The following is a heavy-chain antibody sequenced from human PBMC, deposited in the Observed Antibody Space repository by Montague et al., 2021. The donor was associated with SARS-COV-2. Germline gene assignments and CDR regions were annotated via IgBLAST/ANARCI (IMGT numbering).Heavy chain of an antibody. CDR1: GGSISSSSYY. CDR2: IYYSGST. J-gene: IGHJ5*02. CDR3: ASQTLGTTIFGVVNGRWFDP. V-gene: IGHV4-39*01. D-gene: IGHD3-3*01. Sequence: SETRSLTCTVSGGSISSSSYYWGWIRQPPGKGLEWIGSIYYSGSTYYNPSLKSRVTISVDTSKNQFSLKLSSVTAADTAVYYCASQTLGTTIFGVVNGRWFDPWGQGTLVTVSS.